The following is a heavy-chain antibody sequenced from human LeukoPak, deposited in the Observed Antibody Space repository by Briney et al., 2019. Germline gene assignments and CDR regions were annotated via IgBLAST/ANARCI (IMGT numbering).Heavy chain of an antibody. CDR1: GFTFSSYG. CDR2: IGYDGSNK. J-gene: IGHJ4*02. Sequence: GGPWRFSFAPPGFTFSSYGITWSPQAPGKGLEGVHFIGYDGSNKYYADSVKGRFTISRDNSKNTLYLQMNSLRAEDTAVYYCAKQIVVVPAKAYFDYWGQGTLVIVSS. D-gene: IGHD2-2*01. V-gene: IGHV3-30*02. CDR3: AKQIVVVPAKAYFDY.